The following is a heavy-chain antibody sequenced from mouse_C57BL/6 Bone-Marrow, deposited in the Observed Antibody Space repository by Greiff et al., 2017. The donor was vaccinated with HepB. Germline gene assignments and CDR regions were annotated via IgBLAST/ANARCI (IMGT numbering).Heavy chain of an antibody. CDR1: GYTFTSYG. CDR2: IYPRSGNT. V-gene: IGHV1-81*01. D-gene: IGHD1-1*01. CDR3: ARLPTIYYGSV. Sequence: VMLVESGAELARPGASVKLSCKASGYTFTSYGISWVKQRTGQGLEWIGEIYPRSGNTYYNEKFKGKATLTADKSSSTAYMELRSLTSEDSAVYFCARLPTIYYGSVWGTGTTVTVSS. J-gene: IGHJ1*03.